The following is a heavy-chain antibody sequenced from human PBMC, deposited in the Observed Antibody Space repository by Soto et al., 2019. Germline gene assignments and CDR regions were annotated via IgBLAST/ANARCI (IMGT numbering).Heavy chain of an antibody. CDR2: IKSKTDGGTT. V-gene: IGHV3-15*01. CDR3: TKVGYRPGWVPR. Sequence: GGSLRLSCAASGFTFSNARMSWVRQAPGKGLEWVGRIKSKTDGGTTDYAAPVKGRFTISRDDSKATMYMQMNSLKSDDTAVYYCTKVGYRPGWVPRWGQGTLVTVSS. D-gene: IGHD6-19*01. CDR1: GFTFSNAR. J-gene: IGHJ4*02.